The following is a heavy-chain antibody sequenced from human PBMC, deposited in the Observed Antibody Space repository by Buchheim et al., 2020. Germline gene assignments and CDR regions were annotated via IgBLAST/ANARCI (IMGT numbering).Heavy chain of an antibody. D-gene: IGHD3-3*01. J-gene: IGHJ6*02. V-gene: IGHV3-7*01. CDR1: GFTFSSYW. CDR2: IKQDGSEK. CDR3: ARSLRRFLEWLRHYYGMDV. Sequence: EVQLVESGGGLVQPGGSLRLSCAASGFTFSSYWMSWVRQAPGKGLEWVANIKQDGSEKYYVDSEKGRFTISRDNAKNSLYLQMNSLRAEDTAVYYCARSLRRFLEWLRHYYGMDVWGQGTT.